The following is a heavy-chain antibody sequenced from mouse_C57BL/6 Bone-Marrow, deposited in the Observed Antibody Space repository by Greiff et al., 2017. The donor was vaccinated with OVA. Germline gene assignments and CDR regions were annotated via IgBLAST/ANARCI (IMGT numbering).Heavy chain of an antibody. J-gene: IGHJ2*01. CDR3: ARDLYYFDY. V-gene: IGHV1-50*01. CDR2: IDPSDSYT. Sequence: QVKLQQPGAELVQPGASVKLSCKASGYTFTSYWMQWVKQRPGQGLEWIGEIDPSDSYTNYNQKFKGKATLTVDTSSSTAYMQLSSLTSEDSAVYYCARDLYYFDYWGQGTTLTVSS. CDR1: GYTFTSYW.